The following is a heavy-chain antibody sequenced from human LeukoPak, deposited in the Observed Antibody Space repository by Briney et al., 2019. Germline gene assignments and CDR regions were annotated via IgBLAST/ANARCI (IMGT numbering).Heavy chain of an antibody. Sequence: ASVKVSCKASGHTFTGYYMHWVRQAPGQGLEWMGWINPNSGGTNYAQKFQGRVTMTRDTSISTAYMELSRLRSDDTAVYYCARDLTSLNWFDPWGQGTLVTVSS. CDR3: ARDLTSLNWFDP. CDR2: INPNSGGT. V-gene: IGHV1-2*02. CDR1: GHTFTGYY. D-gene: IGHD1-14*01. J-gene: IGHJ5*02.